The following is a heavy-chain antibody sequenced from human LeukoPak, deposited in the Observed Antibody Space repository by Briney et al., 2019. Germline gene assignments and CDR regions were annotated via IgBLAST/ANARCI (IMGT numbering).Heavy chain of an antibody. Sequence: ASVKVSFKASGYTFSNYYMHWVRQAPGQGLEWMGIINPSGGSTSYEQKFQGRVTMTRDTSTSTVYMEMSSLTSEDTAVYYCARGTYYYDSSGSGAFDIWGQGTMVTVSS. CDR3: ARGTYYYDSSGSGAFDI. CDR1: GYTFSNYY. J-gene: IGHJ3*02. CDR2: INPSGGST. V-gene: IGHV1-46*01. D-gene: IGHD3-22*01.